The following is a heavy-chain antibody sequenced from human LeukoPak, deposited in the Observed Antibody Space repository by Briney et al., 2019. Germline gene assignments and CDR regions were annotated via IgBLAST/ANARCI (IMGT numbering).Heavy chain of an antibody. CDR1: GGSISSGSYY. V-gene: IGHV4-61*01. CDR3: ARDRLQLQS. D-gene: IGHD1-1*01. CDR2: TYYTGNT. J-gene: IGHJ5*02. Sequence: PSEALSLTCTVSGGSISSGSYYWVWIRQPPGKGLEWIGYTYYTGNTNYNPSLKSRVTISVDTSKNQFSLKLSSVTAADTAVYYCARDRLQLQSWGQGTLVTVSS.